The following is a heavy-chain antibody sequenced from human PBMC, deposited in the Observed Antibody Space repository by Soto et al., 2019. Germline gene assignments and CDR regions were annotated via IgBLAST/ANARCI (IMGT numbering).Heavy chain of an antibody. D-gene: IGHD6-13*01. CDR2: IWYDGSNK. CDR3: ARQQLEAPLFDY. Sequence: QVQLVESGGGVVQPGRSLRLSCAASGFTFSSYGMHWVRQAPGKGLEWVAVIWYDGSNKYYADSVKGRFTISRDNSKNTLYLQMNSLRAEDTAVYYCARQQLEAPLFDYWGPGTLVTVSS. CDR1: GFTFSSYG. V-gene: IGHV3-33*01. J-gene: IGHJ4*02.